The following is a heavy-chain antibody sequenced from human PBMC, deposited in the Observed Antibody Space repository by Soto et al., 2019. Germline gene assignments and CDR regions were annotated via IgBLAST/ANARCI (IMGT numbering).Heavy chain of an antibody. Sequence: GGSLRLSCAASGFTFSSYAMHWVRQAPGKGLEWVAVISYDGSNKYYADSVKGRFTISRDNSKNTLYLQMNSLRAEDTAVYYCARDEGIFGVVIDYWGQGTLVTVSS. CDR3: ARDEGIFGVVIDY. D-gene: IGHD3-3*01. J-gene: IGHJ4*02. CDR2: ISYDGSNK. V-gene: IGHV3-30*04. CDR1: GFTFSSYA.